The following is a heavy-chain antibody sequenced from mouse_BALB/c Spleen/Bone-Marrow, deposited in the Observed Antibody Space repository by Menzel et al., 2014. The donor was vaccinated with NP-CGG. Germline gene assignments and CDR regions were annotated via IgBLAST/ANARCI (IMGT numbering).Heavy chain of an antibody. D-gene: IGHD2-3*01. Sequence: EVMLVESGGGLVQPGGSLRLSCATSGFTFTDYYMSWVRQPPGKALEWLGFIRNKANGYTTEYSASVKGRFTISRDNSQSILYLQMNTLRAEDSATYYCARWLLRAMDYWGQGTSVTVSS. CDR3: ARWLLRAMDY. CDR2: IRNKANGYTT. J-gene: IGHJ4*01. V-gene: IGHV7-3*02. CDR1: GFTFTDYY.